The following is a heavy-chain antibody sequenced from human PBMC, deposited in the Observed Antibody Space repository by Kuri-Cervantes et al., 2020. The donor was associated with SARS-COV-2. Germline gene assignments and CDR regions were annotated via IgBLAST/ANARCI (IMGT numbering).Heavy chain of an antibody. D-gene: IGHD1-26*01. CDR3: ASQGVGDHRGQDY. V-gene: IGHV4-39*07. CDR2: IYYSGST. Sequence: ESLSPACTVSGGSISRSSYYWGWLRQPPGKGLEWTGSIYYSGSTYYNPSLKSRVTITADTSKNQFSLKLSSVTAADTAVNYCASQGVGDHRGQDYWGQGTLVTVSS. CDR1: GGSISRSSYY. J-gene: IGHJ4*02.